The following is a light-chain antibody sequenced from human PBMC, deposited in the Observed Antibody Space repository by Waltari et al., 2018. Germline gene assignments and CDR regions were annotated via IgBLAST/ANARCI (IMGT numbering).Light chain of an antibody. CDR1: QSISSY. V-gene: IGKV1-39*01. Sequence: DIQMTQSPSSLSASVGDRVTITCRASQSISSYFKWYQQKPGTAPKLLIYAASSLQSGVPSRFSGSGSGTDFTLTISSLQPEDFATYYCQQSYSTPRTFGQGTKLEIK. CDR2: AAS. J-gene: IGKJ2*01. CDR3: QQSYSTPRT.